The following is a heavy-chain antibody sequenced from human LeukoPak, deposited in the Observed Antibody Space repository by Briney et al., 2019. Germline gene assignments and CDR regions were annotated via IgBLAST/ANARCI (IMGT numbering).Heavy chain of an antibody. V-gene: IGHV1-18*01. D-gene: IGHD3-22*01. CDR2: ISAYNGNT. CDR3: ATRVTYYYDSSDLIDY. Sequence: GASVKVSCKASGYTFTSYGISWVRQAPGQGFEWMGWISAYNGNTNYAQKLQGRVTMTTDTSTSTAYMELRSLRSDDTAVYYCATRVTYYYDSSDLIDYWGQGTLVTVSS. J-gene: IGHJ4*02. CDR1: GYTFTSYG.